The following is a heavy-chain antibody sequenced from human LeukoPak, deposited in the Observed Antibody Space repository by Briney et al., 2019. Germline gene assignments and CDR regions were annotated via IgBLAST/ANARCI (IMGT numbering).Heavy chain of an antibody. Sequence: GGSLRLSCAASGFTVSSNYMSWVRQAPGKGLEWVSVIYSGGSTYYADSVKGRFTISRDNSKNTLYLQMNSLRSEDTAVYYCATVSDDMLTLCWGQGTLVTVSS. CDR3: ATVSDDMLTLC. CDR1: GFTVSSNY. V-gene: IGHV3-53*05. CDR2: IYSGGST. D-gene: IGHD3-16*01. J-gene: IGHJ4*02.